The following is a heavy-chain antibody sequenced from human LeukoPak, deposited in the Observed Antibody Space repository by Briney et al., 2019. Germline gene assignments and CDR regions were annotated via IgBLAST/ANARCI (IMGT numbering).Heavy chain of an antibody. CDR1: GGTFSSYA. V-gene: IGHV1-69*13. CDR3: ARYLRGCSGGSCYVY. CDR2: IIPIFGTA. D-gene: IGHD2-15*01. Sequence: ASVKVSCKASGGTFSSYAISWVRQAPGQGLEWMGGIIPIFGTANYAQKFQGRVTITADESTSTAYMELSSLRSEDTAMYYCARYLRGCSGGSCYVYWGQGTLVTVSS. J-gene: IGHJ4*02.